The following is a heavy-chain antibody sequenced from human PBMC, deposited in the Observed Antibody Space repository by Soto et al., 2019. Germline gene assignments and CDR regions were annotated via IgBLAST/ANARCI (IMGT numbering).Heavy chain of an antibody. D-gene: IGHD2-15*01. V-gene: IGHV3-15*01. CDR3: TTDILGYCSGGGCYGKTY. Sequence: GGSLRLSCAASGFTFSNAWMSWVRHAPGKGLEWVGRIKSKTDGGTTDYAAPVKGRFTISRDDSKNTLYLQMNSLKTEDTAVYYCTTDILGYCSGGGCYGKTYWGQGTLVTVSS. CDR1: GFTFSNAW. J-gene: IGHJ4*02. CDR2: IKSKTDGGTT.